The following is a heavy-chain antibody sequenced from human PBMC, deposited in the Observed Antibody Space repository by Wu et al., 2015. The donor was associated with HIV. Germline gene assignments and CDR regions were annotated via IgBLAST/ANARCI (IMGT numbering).Heavy chain of an antibody. CDR2: ISTYNGDT. J-gene: IGHJ4*02. D-gene: IGHD2-21*02. CDR1: GYRFTSYG. CDR3: ARTVTGHDYFDF. V-gene: IGHV1-18*01. Sequence: QVQVVQSGAEVKKPGASVKVSCKTSGYRFTSYGISWVRQAPGQGLEWVGWISTYNGDTNYAQKFQGRITMATATSTSTAYMELRSLKSDDTAIYFCARTVTGHDYFDFWGQGSLVTVSS.